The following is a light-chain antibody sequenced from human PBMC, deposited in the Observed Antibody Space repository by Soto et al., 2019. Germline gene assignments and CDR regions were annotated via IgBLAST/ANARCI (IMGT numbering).Light chain of an antibody. J-gene: IGKJ1*01. CDR2: GTS. CDR1: QSVSSY. CDR3: QQYNSYSWT. V-gene: IGKV3-11*01. Sequence: EIVLTQSPATLSFSPGERATLSCRASQSVSSYLAWYQQKSGQAPRLLIYGTSSRATGIPDTFSGSGSGTDFTLTISSVQPDDFATYYCQQYNSYSWTFGQGTKVDI.